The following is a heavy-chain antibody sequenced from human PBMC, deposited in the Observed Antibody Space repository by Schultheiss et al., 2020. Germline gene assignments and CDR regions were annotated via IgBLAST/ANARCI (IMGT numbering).Heavy chain of an antibody. CDR1: GGSISSGGYY. Sequence: SETLSLTCTVSGGSISSGGYYWSWIRQHPGKGLEWIGYIYYSGSTYYNPSLKSRVTISVDTSKNQFSLKLSSVTAADTAVYYCARIPYYGSGSYYKFSALQGMDVLGQGTTVTVSS. CDR2: IYYSGST. CDR3: ARIPYYGSGSYYKFSALQGMDV. V-gene: IGHV4-31*03. J-gene: IGHJ6*02. D-gene: IGHD3-10*01.